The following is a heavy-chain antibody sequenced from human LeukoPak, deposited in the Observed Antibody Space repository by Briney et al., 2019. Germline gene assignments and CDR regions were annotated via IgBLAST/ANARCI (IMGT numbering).Heavy chain of an antibody. V-gene: IGHV3-48*03. D-gene: IGHD3-22*01. CDR2: ISSSVNTT. J-gene: IGHJ4*02. CDR3: ARTYYYDSSGYYNFDY. Sequence: GGSLRHSCAASGFTFSSYEMNWVRQAPGKGLEWVSYISSSVNTTYYADSVKGPFTISRDNAKNSLYLQMNSLRAEDTAVYYCARTYYYDSSGYYNFDYWGQGTLVTVSS. CDR1: GFTFSSYE.